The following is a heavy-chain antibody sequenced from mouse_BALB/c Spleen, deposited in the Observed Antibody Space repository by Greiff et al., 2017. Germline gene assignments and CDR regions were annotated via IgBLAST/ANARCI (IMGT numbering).Heavy chain of an antibody. CDR2: INPDSSTI. CDR1: GFDFSRYW. CDR3: ARPRSLHGGRYYAMDY. Sequence: EVKLMESGGGLVQPGGSLKLSCAASGFDFSRYWMSWVRQAPGKGLEWIGEINPDSSTINYTPSLKDKFIISRDNAKNTLYLQMSKVRSEDTALYYCARPRSLHGGRYYAMDYWGQGTSVTVSS. D-gene: IGHD6-1*01. J-gene: IGHJ4*01. V-gene: IGHV4-1*02.